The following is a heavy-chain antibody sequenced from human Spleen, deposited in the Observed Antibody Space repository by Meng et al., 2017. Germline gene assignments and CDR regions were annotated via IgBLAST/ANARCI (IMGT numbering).Heavy chain of an antibody. V-gene: IGHV4-34*01. CDR3: AGGGGNYYLDY. J-gene: IGHJ4*02. D-gene: IGHD1-1*01. Sequence: QVQLQQWGAGLLKPSETLSLTCAVYGASFSGYYWTWIRQPPGKGLEWIGEINHSGSTRYNPSLKSRVTISVDTSKNQFSLNLTSMTAADTAVYYCAGGGGNYYLDYWGQGNLVTVSS. CDR1: GASFSGYY. CDR2: INHSGST.